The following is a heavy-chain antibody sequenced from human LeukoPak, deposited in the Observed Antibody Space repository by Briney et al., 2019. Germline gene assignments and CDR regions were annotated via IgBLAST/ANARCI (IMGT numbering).Heavy chain of an antibody. Sequence: GGSLRLSCAASGFTFSNYSIHWVRQAPGKGLEWVAFIRYDGSNKYYADSVKGRFTISRDNSKNTLYLQMNSLRAEDTAVYYCAKASGYYDSSSYSHFDYWGQGTLVTVSS. CDR3: AKASGYYDSSSYSHFDY. J-gene: IGHJ4*02. D-gene: IGHD3-22*01. CDR2: IRYDGSNK. V-gene: IGHV3-30*02. CDR1: GFTFSNYS.